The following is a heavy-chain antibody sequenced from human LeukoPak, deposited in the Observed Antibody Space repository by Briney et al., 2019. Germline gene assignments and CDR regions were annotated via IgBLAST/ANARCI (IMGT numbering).Heavy chain of an antibody. J-gene: IGHJ4*02. D-gene: IGHD3-22*01. CDR2: IRSKAYGGTT. V-gene: IGHV3-49*04. CDR3: TRVSDSSGYYGRD. Sequence: GGSLRLSCTASGFTFGDYAMSWVRQAPGKGLEWVGFIRSKAYGGTTEYAASVRGRFTISRDDSKSIAYLQMNSLKPEDTAVYYFTRVSDSSGYYGRDWGQGTLVTVSS. CDR1: GFTFGDYA.